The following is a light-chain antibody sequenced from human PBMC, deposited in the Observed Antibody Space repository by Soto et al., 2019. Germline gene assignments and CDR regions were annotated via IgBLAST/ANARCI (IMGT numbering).Light chain of an antibody. CDR2: SAS. V-gene: IGKV1D-8*03. CDR1: QGISSY. Sequence: VIWMTQSPSLLSASTGDRVTISCRMSQGISSYLAWYQQRPGKAPELLIYSASSLHTGVPSRFSGSGAGTDFTFTINSLLPEDFAIYYCQQTYSTPRTFGQGTKVDIK. CDR3: QQTYSTPRT. J-gene: IGKJ1*01.